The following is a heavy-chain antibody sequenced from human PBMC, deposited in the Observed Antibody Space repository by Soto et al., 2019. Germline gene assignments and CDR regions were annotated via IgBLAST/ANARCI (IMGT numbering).Heavy chain of an antibody. V-gene: IGHV4-4*07. CDR2: TYGSGTT. Sequence: PSETLSLTCTVSGDSLSGYFWSWIRQPADKGLEWIGRTYGSGTTIYNPSLRGRVTISLDTSKNQFSLRLTSVTAADTAVYYCAKDIPGGIPPPWGHGTLVTVSS. CDR3: AKDIPGGIPPP. J-gene: IGHJ5*02. D-gene: IGHD2-8*02. CDR1: GDSLSGYF.